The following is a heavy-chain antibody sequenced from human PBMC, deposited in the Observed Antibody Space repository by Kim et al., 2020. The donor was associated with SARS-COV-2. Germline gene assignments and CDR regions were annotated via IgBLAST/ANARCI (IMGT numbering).Heavy chain of an antibody. V-gene: IGHV4-31*02. J-gene: IGHJ4*02. CDR2: T. D-gene: IGHD3-10*01. CDR3: ARDAGLASLDY. Sequence: TYYNPSLTSRVTISVDTSKNQFALKLSSVPAADTAVYYCARDAGLASLDYWGQGTLVTVSS.